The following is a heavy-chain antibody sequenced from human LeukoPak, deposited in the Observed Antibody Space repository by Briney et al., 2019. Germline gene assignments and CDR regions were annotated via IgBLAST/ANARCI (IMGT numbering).Heavy chain of an antibody. J-gene: IGHJ4*02. CDR2: VRYDGSDK. CDR3: AKVISGSGSPFDY. Sequence: QPGGSLRLSCAASGFTFSSYGMHWVRQAPGKGLEWVAFVRYDGSDKYYADSVKGRFTISRDNSKNTLYLQMNSLRAEDTAVYYCAKVISGSGSPFDYWGQGTLVTVSS. CDR1: GFTFSSYG. V-gene: IGHV3-30*02. D-gene: IGHD3-10*01.